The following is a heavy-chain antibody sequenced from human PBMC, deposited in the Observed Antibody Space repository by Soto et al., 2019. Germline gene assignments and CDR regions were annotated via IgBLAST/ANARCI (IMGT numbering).Heavy chain of an antibody. D-gene: IGHD1-26*01. CDR1: GGSISSYY. CDR3: AAQWELLRGNWFDP. V-gene: IGHV4-59*01. J-gene: IGHJ5*02. Sequence: PSETLSLTCTVSGGSISSYYWSWIRQPPGKGLEWIGYIYYSGSTNYNPSLKSRVTISVDTSKNQFSLKLSSVTAADTAVYYCAAQWELLRGNWFDPWGQGTLVIVSS. CDR2: IYYSGST.